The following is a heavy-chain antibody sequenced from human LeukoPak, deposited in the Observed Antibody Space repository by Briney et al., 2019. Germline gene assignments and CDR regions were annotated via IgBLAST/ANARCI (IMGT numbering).Heavy chain of an antibody. D-gene: IGHD1-14*01. CDR3: AREGRDRNRFEY. CDR2: IYDSGST. J-gene: IGHJ4*01. Sequence: PSETLSLTCTVSGASIRSGDYYWSWIRQPPGKGLEWIGYIYDSGSTYYNPSLKSRVTISVATSKNQFSLKLSSVTAADTATYYCAREGRDRNRFEYWGHGTLVTVSS. V-gene: IGHV4-30-4*02. CDR1: GASIRSGDYY.